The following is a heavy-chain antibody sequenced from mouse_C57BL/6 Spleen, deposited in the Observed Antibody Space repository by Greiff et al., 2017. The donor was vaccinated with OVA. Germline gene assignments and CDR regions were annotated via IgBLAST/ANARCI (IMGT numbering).Heavy chain of an antibody. CDR2: IYPGDGDT. Sequence: QVQLKQSGPELVKPGASVKISCKASGYAFSSSWMNWVKQRPGKGLEWIGRIYPGDGDTNYNGKFKGKATLTADKSSSTAYMQLSSLTSEDSAVYFCARDSSGYVSSAWFAYWGQGTLVTVSA. CDR1: GYAFSSSW. J-gene: IGHJ3*01. D-gene: IGHD3-2*02. CDR3: ARDSSGYVSSAWFAY. V-gene: IGHV1-82*01.